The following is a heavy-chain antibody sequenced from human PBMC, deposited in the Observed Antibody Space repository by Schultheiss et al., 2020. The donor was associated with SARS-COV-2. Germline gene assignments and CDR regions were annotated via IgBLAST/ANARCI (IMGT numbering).Heavy chain of an antibody. D-gene: IGHD2-2*01. Sequence: GGSLRLSCAASGFSFSSYSMNWVRQAPGKGLEWVSYISSGTNTIYYADSVKGRFTISRDKAKSSLYLQMNSLRAEDTAVYYCAKMSSTMWYEGSWGQGTLVTVSS. CDR2: ISSGTNTI. CDR1: GFSFSSYS. V-gene: IGHV3-48*01. CDR3: AKMSSTMWYEGS. J-gene: IGHJ5*02.